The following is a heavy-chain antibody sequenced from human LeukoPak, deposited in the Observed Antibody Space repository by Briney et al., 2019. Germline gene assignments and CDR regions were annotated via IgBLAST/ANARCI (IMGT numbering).Heavy chain of an antibody. Sequence: GGSLRLSCAASGFTFDDYAMHWVRQAPGKGLEWVSGISWNSGSIGYADSVKGRFTISRDNAKNSLYLQMNSLRAEDTALYYRAKGQDVVVVAATLDYWGQGTLVTVSS. D-gene: IGHD2-15*01. CDR2: ISWNSGSI. CDR3: AKGQDVVVVAATLDY. J-gene: IGHJ4*02. V-gene: IGHV3-9*01. CDR1: GFTFDDYA.